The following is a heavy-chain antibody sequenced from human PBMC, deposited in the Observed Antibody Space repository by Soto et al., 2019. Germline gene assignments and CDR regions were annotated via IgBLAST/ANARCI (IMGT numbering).Heavy chain of an antibody. Sequence: TSETLSLTCTVSGVSISTYYWSWIRQPPGKGLEWIGYIYYSGSTNYNPSLKSRVTISVDTSKNQFSLKLSSVTAADTAVYSCGREGLGGWFDPWGQGIVVTVAA. CDR3: GREGLGGWFDP. V-gene: IGHV4-59*01. CDR2: IYYSGST. D-gene: IGHD3-16*01. CDR1: GVSISTYY. J-gene: IGHJ5*02.